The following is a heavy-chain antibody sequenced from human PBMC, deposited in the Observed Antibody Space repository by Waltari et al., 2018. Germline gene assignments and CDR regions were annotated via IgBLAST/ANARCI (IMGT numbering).Heavy chain of an antibody. D-gene: IGHD1-7*01. V-gene: IGHV4-34*01. J-gene: IGHJ4*02. CDR2: INQSGST. CDR1: GGSFSGYS. CDR3: ARGRNYTGHLPDY. Sequence: QVLLPQGGAGMLKPSETLSLPCAVYGGSFSGYSWPWIPQPPGKGLEWIGEINQSGSTNYNPSLKSRVTMSVDTSKNQFSLNLSSVTAADTAVYYCARGRNYTGHLPDYWGQGNMVTVSS.